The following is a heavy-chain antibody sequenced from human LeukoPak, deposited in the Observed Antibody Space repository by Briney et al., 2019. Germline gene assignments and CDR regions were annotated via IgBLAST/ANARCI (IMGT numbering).Heavy chain of an antibody. Sequence: GASVKVSCKASGGTFSSYAISWVRQAPGQGLEWMGGIISIFGTANYAQKFQGRVTITADESTSTAYMELSSLRSEDTAVYYCARAAMVRGVIIVGSGMDVWGQGTTVTVSS. CDR2: IISIFGTA. D-gene: IGHD3-10*01. V-gene: IGHV1-69*13. CDR3: ARAAMVRGVIIVGSGMDV. J-gene: IGHJ6*02. CDR1: GGTFSSYA.